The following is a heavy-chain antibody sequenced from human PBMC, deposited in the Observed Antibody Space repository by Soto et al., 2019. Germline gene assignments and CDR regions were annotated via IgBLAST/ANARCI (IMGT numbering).Heavy chain of an antibody. J-gene: IGHJ6*02. D-gene: IGHD2-21*01. Sequence: QVQLQESGPGLVKPSQTLSLTCTVSGGSISSGGYYWYWIRQHPGKGLEWIGYIYYSGTTYYNPSLKSRVPISVDTSKNQCSLKLSSVTAADTAVYYCAASCVACGGFNYYGMDVWGQGTTVTVSS. CDR2: IYYSGTT. CDR3: AASCVACGGFNYYGMDV. V-gene: IGHV4-31*03. CDR1: GGSISSGGYY.